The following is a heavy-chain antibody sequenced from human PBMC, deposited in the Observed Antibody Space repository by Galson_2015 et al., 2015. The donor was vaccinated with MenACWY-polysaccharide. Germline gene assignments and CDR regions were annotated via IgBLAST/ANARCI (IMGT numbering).Heavy chain of an antibody. CDR3: ARDQRGSGSWSWFDP. V-gene: IGHV3-53*01. J-gene: IGHJ5*02. CDR2: LHSSGNT. Sequence: SLRLSCAASGFSVINTYMTWVRQAPGKGLEWVSFLHSSGNTDHTDSVRGRFTISRDNAKNSLYLQMNSLRAEDTAIYYCARDQRGSGSWSWFDPWGQGTLVTVSS. D-gene: IGHD3-10*01. CDR1: GFSVINTY.